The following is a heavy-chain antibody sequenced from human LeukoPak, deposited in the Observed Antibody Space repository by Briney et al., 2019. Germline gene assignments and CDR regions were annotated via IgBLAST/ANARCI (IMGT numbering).Heavy chain of an antibody. CDR1: GFTVSSNY. V-gene: IGHV3-53*05. Sequence: QPGGSLRLSCAASGFTVSSNYMSWVRQAPGKGLEWVSVIYSGGSTYYADSVKGRFTISRDNSKNTLYLQMNSLRAEDTAVYYCARDKQPSYSSGWYLPNSGIGYWGQGTLVTVSS. J-gene: IGHJ4*02. CDR2: IYSGGST. CDR3: ARDKQPSYSSGWYLPNSGIGY. D-gene: IGHD6-19*01.